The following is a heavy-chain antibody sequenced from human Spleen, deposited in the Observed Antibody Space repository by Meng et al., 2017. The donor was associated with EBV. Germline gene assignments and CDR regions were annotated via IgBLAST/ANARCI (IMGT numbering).Heavy chain of an antibody. Sequence: GAGVRQIGHSVNVSYKASGYTFTRYARHWVRQAPGQRLEEMGWINAGNGNTKYSQKFQGRVTITRDTSASTAYMELSSLRSEDTAVYYCARDPGVYYYDYWGQGTLVTVSS. CDR2: INAGNGNT. CDR3: ARDPGVYYYDY. CDR1: GYTFTRYA. D-gene: IGHD3-10*01. J-gene: IGHJ4*02. V-gene: IGHV1-3*01.